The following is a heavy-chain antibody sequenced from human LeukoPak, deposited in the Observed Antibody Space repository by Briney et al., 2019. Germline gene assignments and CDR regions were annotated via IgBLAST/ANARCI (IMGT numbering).Heavy chain of an antibody. J-gene: IGHJ4*02. D-gene: IGHD6-13*01. CDR3: ARVYSSRSMDY. Sequence: GASVKVSCKASGGTFSSYAISWVRQAPGQGLEWMGGIIPIFGTANYAQKFQGRVSMTRDTSTSTVYMELSSLRSEDTAVYYCARVYSSRSMDYWGQGTLVTVSS. V-gene: IGHV1-69*05. CDR2: IIPIFGTA. CDR1: GGTFSSYA.